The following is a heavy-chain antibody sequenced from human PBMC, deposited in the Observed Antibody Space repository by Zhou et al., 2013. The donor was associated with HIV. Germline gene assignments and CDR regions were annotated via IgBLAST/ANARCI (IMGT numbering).Heavy chain of an antibody. CDR1: GYTFTGYY. D-gene: IGHD2-2*01. Sequence: QVQLVQSGAEVRKPGASVRVSCKTSGYTFTGYYMHWVRQAPGQGLEWMGWINPNSGGTNYAQKFQGRVTMTRDTSISTAYMELSRLRSDDTAVYYCARVEGPWVRTSCCYYYYGMDVWGQGTTVTVSS. CDR3: ARVEGPWVRTSCCYYYYGMDV. CDR2: INPNSGGT. V-gene: IGHV1-2*02. J-gene: IGHJ6*02.